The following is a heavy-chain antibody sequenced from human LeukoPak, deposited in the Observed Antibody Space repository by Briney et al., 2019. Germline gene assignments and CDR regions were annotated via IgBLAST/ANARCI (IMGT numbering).Heavy chain of an antibody. V-gene: IGHV3-66*01. J-gene: IGHJ4*02. Sequence: GGSLRLSCAASGFIISSNHMNWVRQTPGKGLGWVSIIYINAGTTHYADSVNGRFIISRDNSENTVYLQMNNLRADDSAVYYCARDGSNFYFDYWGQGALVTVSS. D-gene: IGHD5-24*01. CDR1: GFIISSNH. CDR2: IYINAGTT. CDR3: ARDGSNFYFDY.